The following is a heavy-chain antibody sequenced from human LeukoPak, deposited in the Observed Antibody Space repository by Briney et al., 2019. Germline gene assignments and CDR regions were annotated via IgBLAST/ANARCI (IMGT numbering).Heavy chain of an antibody. CDR3: ARSRAFNSGAFDP. J-gene: IGHJ5*02. CDR1: GASVSSASY. V-gene: IGHV4-61*01. Sequence: SGPTLVKPSETLSLICTVSGASVSSASYWTWIRQPPGKGVEWIAHIYNGVNTNYNPSLKSRVTISVDTSKNQFSLRLNSVTAADTAVYYCARSRAFNSGAFDPWGQGSLVTVSS. CDR2: IYNGVNT. D-gene: IGHD1-26*01.